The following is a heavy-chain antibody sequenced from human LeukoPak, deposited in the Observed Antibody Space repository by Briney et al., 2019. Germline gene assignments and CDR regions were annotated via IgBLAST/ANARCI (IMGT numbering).Heavy chain of an antibody. J-gene: IGHJ4*02. CDR2: IYYSGST. V-gene: IGHV4-59*01. Sequence: SETLSLTCTVSGGSISSYYWSWIRQPPGKGLEWIGYIYYSGSTNYNPSFKSRVTISVDTSKNQFSLKLSSVTAADTAVYYCARDDSSGWRYYFDYWGQGTLVTVSS. D-gene: IGHD6-19*01. CDR1: GGSISSYY. CDR3: ARDDSSGWRYYFDY.